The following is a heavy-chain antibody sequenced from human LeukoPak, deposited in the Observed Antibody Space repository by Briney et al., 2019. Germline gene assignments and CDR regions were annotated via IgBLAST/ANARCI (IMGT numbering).Heavy chain of an antibody. CDR1: GFNLDTYA. CDR3: VSDRGLDY. J-gene: IGHJ4*02. V-gene: IGHV3-23*01. D-gene: IGHD3-10*01. CDR2: VSGSTGDT. Sequence: GSLRLSLAASGFNLDTYAMGWVRQAPGKGLEWVSSVSGSTGDTFYADSVQGRFTISRDNSRSTLYLQMNSLRVEDTAFYHCVSDRGLDYWGQGTLVTVSS.